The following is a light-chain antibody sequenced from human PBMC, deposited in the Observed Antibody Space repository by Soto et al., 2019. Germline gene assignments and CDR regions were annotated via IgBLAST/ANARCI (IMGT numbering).Light chain of an antibody. CDR2: DAS. CDR1: QSVRSD. CDR3: QQYNNWPLT. Sequence: EIVLTQSPATLSVSPGDRATLSCRASQSVRSDLAWLQQKPGQAPRLLIYDASTMATGIPARFSGSVSGTEFTLTISSLQSEDFAIYYCQQYNNWPLTFGGGTKVEIK. J-gene: IGKJ4*01. V-gene: IGKV3-15*01.